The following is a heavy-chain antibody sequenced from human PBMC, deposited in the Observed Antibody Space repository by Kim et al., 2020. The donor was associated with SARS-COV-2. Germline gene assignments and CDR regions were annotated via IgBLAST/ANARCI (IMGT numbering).Heavy chain of an antibody. V-gene: IGHV4-59*08. D-gene: IGHD2-2*01. CDR1: GGSISSYY. J-gene: IGHJ4*02. CDR2: IYYSGST. CDR3: ARQRYQPRENFDY. Sequence: SETLSLTCTVSGGSISSYYWSWIRQPPGKGLEWIGYIYYSGSTNYNPSLKSRVTISVDTSKNQFSLKLSSVTAADTAVYYCARQRYQPRENFDYWGQGTLVTVSS.